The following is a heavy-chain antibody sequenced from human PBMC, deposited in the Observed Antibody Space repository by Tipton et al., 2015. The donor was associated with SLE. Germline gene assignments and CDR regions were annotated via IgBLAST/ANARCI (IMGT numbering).Heavy chain of an antibody. D-gene: IGHD2-2*01. CDR1: GYSISSGYY. Sequence: TLSLTCTVSGYSISSGYYWGWIRQPPGKGLEWIGTIYHSGSIYYNPSLKSRVTISVDTSKNQFSLKLNSVTAADTAVYYCAVGYFSSVSCQREYFQHWGQGTLVTVSS. V-gene: IGHV4-38-2*02. CDR3: AVGYFSSVSCQREYFQH. J-gene: IGHJ1*01. CDR2: IYHSGSI.